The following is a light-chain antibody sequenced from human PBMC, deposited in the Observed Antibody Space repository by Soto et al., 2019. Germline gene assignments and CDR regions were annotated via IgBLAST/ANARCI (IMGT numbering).Light chain of an antibody. J-gene: IGKJ4*01. CDR1: QGVGSNY. CDR3: QQYRSSLT. Sequence: EIVLTQSPGTLSLSPGERATLSCKASQGVGSNYLAWYQQKPGQAPRPLIYGASSRATGIPDRFSGSGSGADFTLAISRLEPEDCAVYYCQQYRSSLTFGGGTKVEIK. CDR2: GAS. V-gene: IGKV3-20*01.